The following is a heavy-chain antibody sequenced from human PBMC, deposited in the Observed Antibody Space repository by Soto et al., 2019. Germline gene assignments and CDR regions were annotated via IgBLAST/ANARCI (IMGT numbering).Heavy chain of an antibody. CDR2: MSWNSGSI. V-gene: IGHV3-9*01. Sequence: QTGGSLRLSCVASEFTFDDYAMHWLRQAPGKGLQWVSGMSWNSGSIGYAESVKGRFTISRDNAKNSLYLQMNSLRAEDTALYYCAKGRRSDYYYGMDVWGQGTTVTVSS. J-gene: IGHJ6*02. CDR1: EFTFDDYA. CDR3: AKGRRSDYYYGMDV. D-gene: IGHD2-15*01.